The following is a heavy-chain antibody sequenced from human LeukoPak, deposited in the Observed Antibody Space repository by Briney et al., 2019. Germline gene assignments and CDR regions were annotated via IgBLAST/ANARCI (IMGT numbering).Heavy chain of an antibody. D-gene: IGHD1-26*01. CDR1: GFTFSSYS. V-gene: IGHV3-48*04. J-gene: IGHJ4*02. Sequence: GGSLRLSCAASGFTFSSYSMNWVRQAPGKGLEWVSYISSSSSTIYYADSVKGRFTISRDNAKNSLYLQMNSLGAEDTAVYYCARAVGALDYWGQGTLVTVSS. CDR3: ARAVGALDY. CDR2: ISSSSSTI.